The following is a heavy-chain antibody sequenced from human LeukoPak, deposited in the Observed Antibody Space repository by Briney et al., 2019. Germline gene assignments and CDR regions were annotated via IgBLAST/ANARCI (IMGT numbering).Heavy chain of an antibody. J-gene: IGHJ4*02. Sequence: QPGRSLRLSCAASGFTFDDYAMHWVRQAPGKGLEWVSGIRWYSDSIGYADSVEGRFTLPRDNAKNSLYLQMQSVSAEDMALYYCAKDATGDSGYFDYWGQGTLVTVSS. CDR1: GFTFDDYA. V-gene: IGHV3-9*03. CDR2: IRWYSDSI. D-gene: IGHD6-13*01. CDR3: AKDATGDSGYFDY.